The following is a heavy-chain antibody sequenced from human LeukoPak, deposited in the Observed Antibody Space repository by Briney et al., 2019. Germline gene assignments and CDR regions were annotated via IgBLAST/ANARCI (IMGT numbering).Heavy chain of an antibody. V-gene: IGHV5-51*03. CDR3: ARAAYGSGSYPPSLYYFDY. CDR2: IYPGDSDT. D-gene: IGHD3-10*01. Sequence: GESLKISCRGSGYSFTSYWIGWVRQMPGKGLEWMGIIYPGDSDTRYSPSFQGQVTISADKSISTAYLQWSSLKASGTAMYYCARAAYGSGSYPPSLYYFDYWGQGTLVTVSS. J-gene: IGHJ4*02. CDR1: GYSFTSYW.